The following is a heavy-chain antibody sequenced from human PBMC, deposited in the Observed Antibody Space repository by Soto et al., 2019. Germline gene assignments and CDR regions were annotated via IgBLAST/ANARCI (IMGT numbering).Heavy chain of an antibody. CDR1: GFTFSSYA. CDR2: ISYDGSNK. V-gene: IGHV3-30-3*01. D-gene: IGHD4-17*01. Sequence: QVQLVESGGGVVQPGRSLRLSCAASGFTFSSYAMHWVRQAPGKGLEWVAVISYDGSNKYYADSVKGRFTISRDNSKNTLYLQMNSLRAGDTAVYYCASLYGDYGRYWGQGTLVTVSS. CDR3: ASLYGDYGRY. J-gene: IGHJ4*02.